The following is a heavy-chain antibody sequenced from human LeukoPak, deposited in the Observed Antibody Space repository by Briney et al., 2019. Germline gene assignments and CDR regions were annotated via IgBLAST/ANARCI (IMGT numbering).Heavy chain of an antibody. J-gene: IGHJ3*02. D-gene: IGHD3-22*01. Sequence: SETLSPTCTVSGGSISSGDHYWSWIRQPPGKGLEWIGYIYNSGSSYYNPSLKSRVTISADTSKNQFSQRLTSVTAADTAVYYCARTHDSSGYYYAFDIWGQGTMVTVSS. CDR1: GGSISSGDHY. CDR3: ARTHDSSGYYYAFDI. V-gene: IGHV4-30-4*01. CDR2: IYNSGSS.